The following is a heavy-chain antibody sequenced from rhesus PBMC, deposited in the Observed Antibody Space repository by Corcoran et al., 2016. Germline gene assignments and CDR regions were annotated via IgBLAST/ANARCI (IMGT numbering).Heavy chain of an antibody. CDR3: ARGGCSGIYCYVWGRNRLDV. V-gene: IGHV4-147*01. Sequence: QVQLQESGPGLVKPSETLSLTCAVSGGSISNNYWSWIRQPPGKGLEWIGRIYGSSGNTSYTPSLASRVTLETDTSKNQFSLNLSSVTAADTAVYYWARGGCSGIYCYVWGRNRLDVWGPGVLVTVSS. CDR1: GGSISNNY. J-gene: IGHJ5-1*01. D-gene: IGHD2-27*01. CDR2: IYGSSGNT.